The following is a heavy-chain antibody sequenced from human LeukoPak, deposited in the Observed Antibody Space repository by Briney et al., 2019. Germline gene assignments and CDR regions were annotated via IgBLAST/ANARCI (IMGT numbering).Heavy chain of an antibody. D-gene: IGHD3-10*01. CDR2: INHSGST. Sequence: SETLSLTCAVYGGSFSGYYWSWIRQPPGKGLEWIGEINHSGSTNYNPSLKSRVTMSEDTSKNQFSLKLTSVTAADTAVYYCARGAYYYGSGNLYLDYWGQGTLVTVSS. J-gene: IGHJ4*02. V-gene: IGHV4-34*01. CDR3: ARGAYYYGSGNLYLDY. CDR1: GGSFSGYY.